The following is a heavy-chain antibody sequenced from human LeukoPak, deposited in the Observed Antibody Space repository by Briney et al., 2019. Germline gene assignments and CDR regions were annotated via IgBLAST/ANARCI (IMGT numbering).Heavy chain of an antibody. D-gene: IGHD6-19*01. CDR3: VRDIGAVAGTDDY. CDR2: ISRDGSYT. V-gene: IGHV3-74*01. J-gene: IGHJ4*02. CDR1: GFIFSDYY. Sequence: GGSLRLSCAASGFIFSDYYLSWFRQAPGKGLEWVSRISRDGSYTKYADSVKGRFTISRDNAKKTLYLQMNSLRVEDTAVYYCVRDIGAVAGTDDYWGQGTLVTVSS.